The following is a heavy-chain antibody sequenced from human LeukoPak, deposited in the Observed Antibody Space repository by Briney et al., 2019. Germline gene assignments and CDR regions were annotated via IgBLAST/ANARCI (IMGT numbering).Heavy chain of an antibody. Sequence: GGSLRLSCAASGLTFSSYDIHWVRQATGKGLEWVSGIGTAGEIYYPGSVKGRFTISRENAKNSLYLQMNSLRAGDTAVYYCARAAYSSTWYSRYFDLWGRGTLVTVSS. CDR2: IGTAGEI. CDR1: GLTFSSYD. J-gene: IGHJ2*01. D-gene: IGHD6-13*01. CDR3: ARAAYSSTWYSRYFDL. V-gene: IGHV3-13*01.